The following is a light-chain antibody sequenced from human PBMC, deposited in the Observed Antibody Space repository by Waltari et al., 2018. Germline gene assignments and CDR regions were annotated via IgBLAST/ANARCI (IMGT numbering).Light chain of an antibody. Sequence: QSALTQPASVSGSPGQSITISCTGTNSDVGSYELISWHQQYPGNAPKLIIYEVYKRPSEVSNRFSGSKSGNTASLTISGLQADDEADYYCCSYAGSGIYVFGTGSQVTVL. V-gene: IGLV2-23*02. J-gene: IGLJ1*01. CDR3: CSYAGSGIYV. CDR1: NSDVGSYEL. CDR2: EVY.